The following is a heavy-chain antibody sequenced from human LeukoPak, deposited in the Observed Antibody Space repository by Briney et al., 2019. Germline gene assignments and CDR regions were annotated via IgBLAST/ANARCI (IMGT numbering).Heavy chain of an antibody. V-gene: IGHV3-23*01. J-gene: IGHJ4*02. D-gene: IGHD5-24*01. CDR2: ISGSGGST. CDR3: AKDQRWLQSTESPFDY. Sequence: GGSLRLSCAASGFTFSSYAMSWVRQAPGKGLEWVSAISGSGGSTYYADSVKGRFTISRDNTKNTLYLQMNSLRAEDTAVYCCAKDQRWLQSTESPFDYWGQGTLVTVSS. CDR1: GFTFSSYA.